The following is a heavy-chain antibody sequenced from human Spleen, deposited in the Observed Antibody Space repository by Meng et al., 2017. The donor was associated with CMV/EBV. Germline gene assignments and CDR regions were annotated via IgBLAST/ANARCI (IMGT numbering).Heavy chain of an antibody. D-gene: IGHD3-16*02. CDR1: GFSFGDYE. CDR3: TRGLGELSLYLGH. CDR2: IQSEAYGGTT. V-gene: IGHV3-49*04. Sequence: GESLKISCITSGFSFGDYEMSWVRQAPGKGLEWVGFIQSEAYGGTTEYAASVKGRFTISRDDSKNIAYLQMNSLKTEDTAVYSCTRGLGELSLYLGHWGPGTLVTVSS. J-gene: IGHJ4*02.